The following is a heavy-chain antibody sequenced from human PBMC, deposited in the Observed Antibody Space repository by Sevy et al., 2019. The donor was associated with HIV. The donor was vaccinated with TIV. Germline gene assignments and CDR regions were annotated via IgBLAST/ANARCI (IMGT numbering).Heavy chain of an antibody. V-gene: IGHV3-30-3*01. CDR1: GFTFFAYT. D-gene: IGHD3-10*01. Sequence: GGSLRLSCAASGFTFFAYTMHWVRQAPGKGLEWVALISYDINNKYYADSVKGRFTISRDNSKNTLYLQMNSLRAEDTAVYYCAKDSLTYYYGSGPDLWGQGTLVTVSS. CDR2: ISYDINNK. J-gene: IGHJ5*02. CDR3: AKDSLTYYYGSGPDL.